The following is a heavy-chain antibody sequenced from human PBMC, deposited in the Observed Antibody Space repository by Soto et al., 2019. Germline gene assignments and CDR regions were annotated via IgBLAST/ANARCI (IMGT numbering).Heavy chain of an antibody. CDR2: IIPIFGTA. J-gene: IGHJ4*02. Sequence: ASVKVSCKASGGTFSSYAISWVRQAPGQGLEWMGGIIPIFGTANYAQKFQGRVTITADESTSTAYMELSSLRSEDTAVYYCAREMAALNYFDYWGQGTLVTVSS. CDR3: AREMAALNYFDY. D-gene: IGHD2-15*01. CDR1: GGTFSSYA. V-gene: IGHV1-69*13.